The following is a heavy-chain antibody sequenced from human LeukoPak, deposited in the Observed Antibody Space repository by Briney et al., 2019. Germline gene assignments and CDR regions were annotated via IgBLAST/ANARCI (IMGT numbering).Heavy chain of an antibody. Sequence: ASVKVSCKASGYTFTSYGISWVRQAPGQGLEWMGWISAYNGNTGYAQKFQGRVTMTRNTSISTAYMELSSLRSEDTAVYYCARGVEGLLWFGELFGNNWFDPWGQGTLVTVSS. CDR1: GYTFTSYG. D-gene: IGHD3-10*01. J-gene: IGHJ5*02. V-gene: IGHV1-8*02. CDR3: ARGVEGLLWFGELFGNNWFDP. CDR2: ISAYNGNT.